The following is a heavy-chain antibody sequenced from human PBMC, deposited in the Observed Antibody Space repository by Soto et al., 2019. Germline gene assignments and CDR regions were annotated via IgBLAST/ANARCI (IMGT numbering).Heavy chain of an antibody. CDR2: IYYSGST. D-gene: IGHD5-12*01. V-gene: IGHV4-59*01. CDR3: ARGLATITAYYYGMDV. Sequence: SETLSLTCTVSGGSISSYYWSWIRQPPGKGLEWIGYIYYSGSTNYNPSLKSRVTISVDTSKNQFSLKLSSVTAADTAVYYCARGLATITAYYYGMDVWGQGTTVTVSS. CDR1: GGSISSYY. J-gene: IGHJ6*02.